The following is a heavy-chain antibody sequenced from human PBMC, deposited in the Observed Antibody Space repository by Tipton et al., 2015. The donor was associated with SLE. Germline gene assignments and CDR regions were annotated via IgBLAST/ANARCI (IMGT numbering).Heavy chain of an antibody. V-gene: IGHV4-34*01. J-gene: IGHJ6*02. Sequence: TLSLTCAVYGGSFSGYYWSWIRQPPGKGLEWIGEINHSGSTNYNPSLKSRVTISVDTSKNQFSLKLGSVTAVDTAVYYCARGEFVVVVAATYYYYGMDVWGQGTTVTVSS. CDR1: GGSFSGYY. CDR3: ARGEFVVVVAATYYYYGMDV. D-gene: IGHD2-15*01. CDR2: INHSGST.